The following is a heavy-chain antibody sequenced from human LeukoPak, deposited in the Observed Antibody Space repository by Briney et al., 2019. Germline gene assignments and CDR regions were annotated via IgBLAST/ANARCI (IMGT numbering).Heavy chain of an antibody. Sequence: SETLSLTCAVSGGSISSSNWWSWVRQPPGKGLEWIGEIYHSGSTNYNPSLKSRVTISVDKSKNQFSLKLSSVTAADTAVYYCATERNNWNRHWYFDLWGRGTLVTVSS. D-gene: IGHD1-20*01. J-gene: IGHJ2*01. CDR3: ATERNNWNRHWYFDL. CDR2: IYHSGST. V-gene: IGHV4-4*02. CDR1: GGSISSSNW.